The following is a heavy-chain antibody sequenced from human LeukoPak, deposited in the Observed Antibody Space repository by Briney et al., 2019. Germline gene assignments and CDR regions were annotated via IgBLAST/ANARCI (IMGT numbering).Heavy chain of an antibody. V-gene: IGHV3-74*03. CDR3: ARVGGPGWYGY. CDR1: GFTFSSYW. D-gene: IGHD6-19*01. CDR2: INIDGSTT. J-gene: IGHJ4*02. Sequence: PGGSLRLSCAASGFTFSSYWMHWVRQVPGKGLVRVSRINIDGSTTTYADSVKGRFTISRDNAKNTLYLQMNSLRAEDTALYYCARVGGPGWYGYWGQGTLVTVSS.